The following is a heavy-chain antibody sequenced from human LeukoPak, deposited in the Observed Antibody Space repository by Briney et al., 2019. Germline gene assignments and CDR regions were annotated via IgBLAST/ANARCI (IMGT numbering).Heavy chain of an antibody. D-gene: IGHD3-10*01. Sequence: SETLSLTCAVYGGSFSGYYWSWIRQPPGKGLEWIGEINHSGSTNYNPSLKSRVTISVDTSKNQFSLKLSSVTAADTAVYYCARGRGARPPYYYYYMDAWGKGTTVTVSS. CDR1: GGSFSGYY. CDR2: INHSGST. CDR3: ARGRGARPPYYYYYMDA. V-gene: IGHV4-34*01. J-gene: IGHJ6*03.